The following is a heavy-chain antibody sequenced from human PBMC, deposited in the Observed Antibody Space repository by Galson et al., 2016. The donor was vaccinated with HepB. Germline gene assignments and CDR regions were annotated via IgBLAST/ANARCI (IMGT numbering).Heavy chain of an antibody. D-gene: IGHD6-19*01. J-gene: IGHJ4*02. CDR1: GFPVSRNY. CDR3: ARDGGGWLDF. Sequence: SLRLSCAASGFPVSRNYMSWVRQAPGRGLDWVALISSGGATYYSDSVKGRFTISRDDSKNTLYLEMKSLRAEDTAIYYCARDGGGWLDFWGQGALVTVSS. V-gene: IGHV3-53*01. CDR2: ISSGGAT.